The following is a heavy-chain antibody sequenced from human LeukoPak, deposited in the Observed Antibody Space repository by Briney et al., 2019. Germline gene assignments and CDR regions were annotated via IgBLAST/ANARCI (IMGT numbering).Heavy chain of an antibody. D-gene: IGHD2-15*01. CDR1: GYTFTSYD. J-gene: IGHJ3*02. V-gene: IGHV1-8*01. CDR3: ASPGRGYCSGGSCYSEAFDI. CDR2: MNPNSGNT. Sequence: GASVKVSCKASGYTFTSYDINWVRQATGQGLEWMGWMNPNSGNTGYAQKFQGGVTMTRNTSISTAYMELSSLRSEDTAVYYCASPGRGYCSGGSCYSEAFDIWGQGTMVTVSS.